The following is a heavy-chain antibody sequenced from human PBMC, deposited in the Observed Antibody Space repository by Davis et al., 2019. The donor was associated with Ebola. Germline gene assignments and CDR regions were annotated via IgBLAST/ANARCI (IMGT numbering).Heavy chain of an antibody. J-gene: IGHJ4*02. CDR1: GFTFSSYW. D-gene: IGHD3-10*01. Sequence: GGSLRLSCAASGFTFSSYWMSWVRQAPGKGLEWVANIKQDGSEKYYVDSVKGRFTISRDNAKNSLYLQMNSLRAEDTAVYYCARDVFVSMVQGVPFDYWGQGTLVTVSS. CDR3: ARDVFVSMVQGVPFDY. V-gene: IGHV3-7*01. CDR2: IKQDGSEK.